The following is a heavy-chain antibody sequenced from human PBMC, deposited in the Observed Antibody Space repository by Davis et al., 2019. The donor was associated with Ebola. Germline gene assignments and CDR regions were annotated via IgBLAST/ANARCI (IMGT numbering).Heavy chain of an antibody. Sequence: ASVKVSCKASGYTFTTYYMYWVRQAPGQGLEWMGIINPSGGSTTYAQKFQGRVTMTRDTSTSTVYMELSSLRSEDTAMYYCASMTWHRFDPWGQGTLVTVSS. CDR1: GYTFTTYY. CDR3: ASMTWHRFDP. V-gene: IGHV1-46*03. J-gene: IGHJ5*02. D-gene: IGHD2-21*02. CDR2: INPSGGST.